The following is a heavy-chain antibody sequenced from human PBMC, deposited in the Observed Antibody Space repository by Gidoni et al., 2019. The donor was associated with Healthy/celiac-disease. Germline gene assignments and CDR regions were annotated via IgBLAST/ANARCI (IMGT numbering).Heavy chain of an antibody. CDR2: IIPIFGTA. D-gene: IGHD1-26*01. CDR1: GGTFSSYA. CDR3: ARDLVGATHYYYYMDV. Sequence: QVQLVQSGAEVKKPGSSVKVSCKASGGTFSSYAISGVRQARGQGLEWSGGIIPIFGTAKDAQKFQGRVTITADKSTSTAYMELSSLRSEDTAVYYCARDLVGATHYYYYMDVWGKGTTVTVSS. J-gene: IGHJ6*03. V-gene: IGHV1-69*06.